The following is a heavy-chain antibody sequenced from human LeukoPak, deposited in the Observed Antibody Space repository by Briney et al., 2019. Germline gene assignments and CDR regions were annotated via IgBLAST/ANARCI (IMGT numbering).Heavy chain of an antibody. V-gene: IGHV3-30*18. CDR2: ISNDGSTK. CDR1: GFTFSNYA. CDR3: AKDLHYYGPGSSPQY. D-gene: IGHD3-10*01. J-gene: IGHJ4*02. Sequence: GGSLRLSCEASGFTFSNYAMHWVRRAPGKGLEWVALISNDGSTKHYADSVKGRFTISRDNSKNTLSLQINSLRSEDTAVYYCAKDLHYYGPGSSPQYWGQGTLVTVSS.